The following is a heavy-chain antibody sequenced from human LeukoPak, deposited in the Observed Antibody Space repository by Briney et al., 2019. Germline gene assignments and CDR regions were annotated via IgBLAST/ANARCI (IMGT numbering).Heavy chain of an antibody. Sequence: GASVKVSCKVSGYTLTELSMHWVRQAPGKGLEWMGGFDPEDGETIYAQKFQGRVTMTEDTSTDTAYMELSSLRPEDTAVYYCATYYGSGSYYKNWFDPWGQGTLVTVSS. J-gene: IGHJ5*02. V-gene: IGHV1-24*01. CDR1: GYTLTELS. D-gene: IGHD3-10*01. CDR2: FDPEDGET. CDR3: ATYYGSGSYYKNWFDP.